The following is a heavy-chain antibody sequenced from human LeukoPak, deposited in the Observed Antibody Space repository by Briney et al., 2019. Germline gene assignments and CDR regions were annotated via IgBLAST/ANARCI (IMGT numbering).Heavy chain of an antibody. D-gene: IGHD4-23*01. V-gene: IGHV3-11*01. CDR2: ISNRAYSE. CDR3: ARGKRRFDL. CDR1: GFNFSDHY. Sequence: GGSLRLSCAGSGFNFSDHYMSWMRQAPGKGLEWVSYISNRAYSEYYADSVKGRFTISRDNTKNSLFLQMTNLSAEDTAVYYCARGKRRFDLWGQGTLVTVSS. J-gene: IGHJ5*02.